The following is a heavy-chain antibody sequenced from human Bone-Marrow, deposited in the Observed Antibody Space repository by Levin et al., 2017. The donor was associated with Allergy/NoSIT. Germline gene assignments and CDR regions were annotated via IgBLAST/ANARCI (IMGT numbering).Heavy chain of an antibody. V-gene: IGHV3-23*01. D-gene: IGHD2-8*01. J-gene: IGHJ3*01. Sequence: GESLKISCAGSGFTFRNFALTWVRQAPGKGLEWVSVISGYGDGTYYADSVKGRFTVSRDNSKNMLYLQMNSLRDEDTAIYYCAKDPNGDYVGAFDVWGQGTTVTVSS. CDR1: GFTFRNFA. CDR3: AKDPNGDYVGAFDV. CDR2: ISGYGDGT.